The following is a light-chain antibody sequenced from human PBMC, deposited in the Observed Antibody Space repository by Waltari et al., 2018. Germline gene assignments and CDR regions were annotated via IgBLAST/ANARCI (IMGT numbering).Light chain of an antibody. CDR1: SSDVGGYNS. CDR3: GPYSKTSTLVV. CDR2: DVS. V-gene: IGLV2-14*03. J-gene: IGLJ2*01. Sequence: QSALTQPASVSGSPGQSITISCAGTSSDVGGYNSVSWYQHHPGKAPKLVIFDVSNRPSGVSNPFSCPKSAKPASLTISGLQAEDGAHYYCGPYSKTSTLVVFGGGTKLTVL.